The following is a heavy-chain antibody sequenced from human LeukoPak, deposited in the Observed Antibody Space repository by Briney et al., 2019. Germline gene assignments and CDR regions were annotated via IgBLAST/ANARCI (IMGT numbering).Heavy chain of an antibody. CDR2: IIPIFGTA. J-gene: IGHJ4*02. Sequence: SVKVSCKASGGTFSSYAISWVRQAPGQGLEWMGGIIPIFGTANYAQKFRGRVTITTDESTSTAYMELSSLRSEDTAVYYCARGVTTGYYFDYWGQGTLVTVSS. CDR3: ARGVTTGYYFDY. V-gene: IGHV1-69*05. D-gene: IGHD4-17*01. CDR1: GGTFSSYA.